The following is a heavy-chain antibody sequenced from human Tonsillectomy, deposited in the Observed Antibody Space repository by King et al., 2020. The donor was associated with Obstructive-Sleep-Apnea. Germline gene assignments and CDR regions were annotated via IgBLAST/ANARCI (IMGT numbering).Heavy chain of an antibody. J-gene: IGHJ4*02. Sequence: QMQESGPGLVMPSQTLSLTCTVSDDSISSSAYYWGWIRQHPGKGLEWLGGISHSGGPYYNPSLKSRLTISVETSQKQFFLKLSSVTAADTAVYYCARSTEYSNYEAYWGQGILVTVSS. D-gene: IGHD4-11*01. V-gene: IGHV4-31*03. CDR3: ARSTEYSNYEAY. CDR2: ISHSGGP. CDR1: DDSISSSAYY.